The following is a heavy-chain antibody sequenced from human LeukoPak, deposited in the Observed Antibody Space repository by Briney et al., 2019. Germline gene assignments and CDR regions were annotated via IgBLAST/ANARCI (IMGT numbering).Heavy chain of an antibody. CDR3: ARVEGGYSYGYLDY. V-gene: IGHV3-53*01. Sequence: GGSLRLSCVASGFTVSSNYMSWVRQAPGKGLEWVSVIYSGGSTYYADSVKGRFTISRDNSKNTLYLQMNSLRAEDTAVYYCARVEGGYSYGYLDYWGQGTLVTVSS. D-gene: IGHD5-18*01. J-gene: IGHJ4*02. CDR1: GFTVSSNY. CDR2: IYSGGST.